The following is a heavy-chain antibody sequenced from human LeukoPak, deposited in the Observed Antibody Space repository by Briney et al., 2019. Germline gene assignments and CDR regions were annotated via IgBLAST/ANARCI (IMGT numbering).Heavy chain of an antibody. V-gene: IGHV4-31*03. J-gene: IGHJ4*02. CDR1: GGSISSGGYY. CDR3: AIGPTSVVADY. D-gene: IGHD2-21*01. CDR2: IYYSGRT. Sequence: SETLSLTFTVSGGSISSGGYYWSWIRQHPGKGLEWIGYIYYSGRTYYNPSLKSRVAISLETSKNQFSLKLSSVTAADTAVYYCAIGPTSVVADYWGRGTLVTVSS.